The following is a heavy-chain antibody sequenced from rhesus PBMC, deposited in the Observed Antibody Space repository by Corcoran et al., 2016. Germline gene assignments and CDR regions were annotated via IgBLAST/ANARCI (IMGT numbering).Heavy chain of an antibody. Sequence: QVQLQESGPGLVQPSETLSLTCAVSGGSISADYYRRWNRQPPRKGQEWLGYIYGSGGGTKYNPSVKNRVTMSMDTYKNQFSLKLRSVTAADTALYYCTSDVQRETAGIGDWGQGILVTVSA. V-gene: IGHV4-106*01. J-gene: IGHJ4*01. CDR2: IYGSGGGT. D-gene: IGHD5-24*01. CDR1: GGSISADYY. CDR3: TSDVQRETAGIGD.